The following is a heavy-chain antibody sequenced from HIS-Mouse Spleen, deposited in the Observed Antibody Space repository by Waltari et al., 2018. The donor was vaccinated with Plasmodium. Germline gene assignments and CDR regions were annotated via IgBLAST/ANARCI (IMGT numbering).Heavy chain of an antibody. CDR1: GGSLSSYY. CDR3: ARVGRRIWGAFDI. D-gene: IGHD3-16*01. V-gene: IGHV4-59*01. Sequence: QVQLPESGPGLVKPSETLSLPCPVPGGSLSSYYWSWIRQPPGKGLEWIGDIYYSGSTNYNPSLKSRVTISVDTSKNQFSLKLSSVTAADTAVYYCARVGRRIWGAFDIWGQGTMVTVSS. J-gene: IGHJ3*02. CDR2: IYYSGST.